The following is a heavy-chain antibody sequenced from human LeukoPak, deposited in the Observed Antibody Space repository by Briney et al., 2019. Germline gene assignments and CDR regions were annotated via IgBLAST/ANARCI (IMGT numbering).Heavy chain of an antibody. CDR1: GFTFSSNV. CDR3: AKRLGDSSGYGIDY. Sequence: GGSLRLSCAASGFTFSSNVMIWVRQAPGKGLEWVSAISGSSGSTYYADSVKGRFTISRDNSKNTLYLQMNSLRAEDTAVYYCAKRLGDSSGYGIDYWGQGTLVTVSS. J-gene: IGHJ4*02. D-gene: IGHD3-22*01. CDR2: ISGSSGST. V-gene: IGHV3-23*01.